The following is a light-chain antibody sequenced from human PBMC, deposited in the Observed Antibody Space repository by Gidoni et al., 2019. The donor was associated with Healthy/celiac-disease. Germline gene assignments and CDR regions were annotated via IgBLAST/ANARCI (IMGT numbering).Light chain of an antibody. V-gene: IGKV3D-15*01. CDR1: QSISSN. CDR3: QQYNNWPSLT. CDR2: GAS. Sequence: EIVMTQSPATLSVSPGERATLSCRASQSISSNLAWYQQKSGQPPRLLIYGASIRATGIPARFSGSGSGTDFTLTISSLQSEDFAVYYCQQYNNWPSLTFGGGTKVEIK. J-gene: IGKJ4*01.